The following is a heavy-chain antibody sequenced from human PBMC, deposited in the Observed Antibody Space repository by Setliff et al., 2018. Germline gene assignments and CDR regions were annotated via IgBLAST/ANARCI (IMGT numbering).Heavy chain of an antibody. V-gene: IGHV3-21*01. CDR1: GFTFTTYS. Sequence: LRLSCAASGFTFTTYSMHWVRQAPGKGLEWVSSIGRSSNYMYYGDSVKGRFTISRDSAKSSLYLQMNSLRTEDTAVYYCARALGDYDYWYFDVWGRGTLVTVSS. CDR2: IGRSSNYM. D-gene: IGHD4-17*01. CDR3: ARALGDYDYWYFDV. J-gene: IGHJ2*01.